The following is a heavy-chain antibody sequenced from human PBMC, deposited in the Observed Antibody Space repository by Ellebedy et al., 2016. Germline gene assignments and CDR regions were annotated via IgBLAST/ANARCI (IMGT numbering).Heavy chain of an antibody. CDR2: ISGSGGST. J-gene: IGHJ4*02. V-gene: IGHV3-23*01. D-gene: IGHD3-9*01. CDR3: AKAARYFDWSIACYFDY. Sequence: GGSLRLXXAASGFTFSSYAMSWVRQAPGKGLEWVSAISGSGGSTYYADSVKGRFTISRDNSKNTLYLQMNSLRAEDTAVYYCAKAARYFDWSIACYFDYWGQGTLVTVSS. CDR1: GFTFSSYA.